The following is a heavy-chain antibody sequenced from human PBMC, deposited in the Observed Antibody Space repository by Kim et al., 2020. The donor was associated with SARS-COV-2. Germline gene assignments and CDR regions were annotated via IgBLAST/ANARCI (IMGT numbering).Heavy chain of an antibody. V-gene: IGHV3-48*03. Sequence: GGSLRLSCAASGFTFSSYEMNWVRQAPGKGLEWVSNISIGGITKYYADSVKGRFTISRDNAKNSLYLQMNSLRAEDTAVYYCARGYSSGCGMTYWGQGTLVTVSS. CDR2: ISIGGITK. J-gene: IGHJ4*02. CDR1: GFTFSSYE. CDR3: ARGYSSGCGMTY. D-gene: IGHD6-19*01.